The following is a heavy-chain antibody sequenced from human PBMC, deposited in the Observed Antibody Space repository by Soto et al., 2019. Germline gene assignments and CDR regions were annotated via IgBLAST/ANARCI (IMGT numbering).Heavy chain of an antibody. CDR2: INAGNGNT. CDR1: GYTFTSYA. Sequence: GASVQVSCEASGYTFTSYAMHWVRQAPGQRLEWMGWINAGNGNTKYSQKFQGRVTITRDTSASTAYMELSSMRSEVTAVEYGARAPPIRRYSSSWNTFDHWGKATLCTV. J-gene: IGHJ4*02. CDR3: ARAPPIRRYSSSWNTFDH. V-gene: IGHV1-3*01. D-gene: IGHD6-13*01.